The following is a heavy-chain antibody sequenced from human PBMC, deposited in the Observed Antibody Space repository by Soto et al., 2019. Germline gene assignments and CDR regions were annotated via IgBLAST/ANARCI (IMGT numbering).Heavy chain of an antibody. Sequence: GGSLRLSCAASGFTFSSYGMHWVRQAPGKGLEWVAVISYDGSNKYYADSVKGRFTISRDNSKNTLYLQMNSLRAEDTAVYYCAKYMRTRDYYNYMLVWCKGPTVTVFS. J-gene: IGHJ6*03. CDR2: ISYDGSNK. D-gene: IGHD2-2*01. CDR3: AKYMRTRDYYNYMLV. CDR1: GFTFSSYG. V-gene: IGHV3-30*18.